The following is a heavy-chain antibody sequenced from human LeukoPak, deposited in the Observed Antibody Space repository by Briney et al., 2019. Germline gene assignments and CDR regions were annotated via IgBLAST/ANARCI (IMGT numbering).Heavy chain of an antibody. CDR1: GYTFTSYG. CDR3: ARDHYFGSGSYPGD. Sequence: GASVKVSCKASGYTFTSYGFSWVRQAPGQGLEWMGWTSANNGNTNYAQKLQGRVAMTTDTSTSTAYMELRSLRSDDTAVYYCARDHYFGSGSYPGDWGQGTLVTVSS. D-gene: IGHD3-10*01. J-gene: IGHJ4*02. CDR2: TSANNGNT. V-gene: IGHV1-18*01.